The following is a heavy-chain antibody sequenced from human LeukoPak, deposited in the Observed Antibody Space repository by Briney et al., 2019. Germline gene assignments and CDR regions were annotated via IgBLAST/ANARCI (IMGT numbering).Heavy chain of an antibody. Sequence: GGSLRLSCVASGFTFRDYYMSWIRRAPGKGLEWVSYISSSSSYIDYADSVKGRFTISRDNAKNSLHLQMKSLRAEDTAVYYCARGRSITLLRGVAMSDGFDIWGQGAMVAVSS. CDR1: GFTFRDYY. J-gene: IGHJ3*02. CDR3: ARGRSITLLRGVAMSDGFDI. CDR2: ISSSSSYI. V-gene: IGHV3-11*05. D-gene: IGHD3-10*01.